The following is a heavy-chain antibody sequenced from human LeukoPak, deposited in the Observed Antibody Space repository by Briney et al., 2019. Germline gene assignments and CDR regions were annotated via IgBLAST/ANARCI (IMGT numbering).Heavy chain of an antibody. V-gene: IGHV4-34*01. CDR1: GGSFSGYY. CDR2: INHSGST. CDR3: ARAPSIALRNWFDP. D-gene: IGHD6-6*01. Sequence: PSETLSLTCAVYGGSFSGYYWSWIRHPPGKGLEWIGEINHSGSTNYNPSLKSRVTISVDTSKNQFSLKLSSVTAADTAVYYCARAPSIALRNWFDPWGQGTLVTVSS. J-gene: IGHJ5*02.